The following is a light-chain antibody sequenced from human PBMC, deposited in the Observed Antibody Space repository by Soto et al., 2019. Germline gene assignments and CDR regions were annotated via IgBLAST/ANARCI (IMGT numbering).Light chain of an antibody. J-gene: IGKJ1*01. Sequence: DIVMTQSPDSLAVSLGERATINCKSSQSVLYSSNNKNYLAWYQQKPGQPPKLLIYWASTRESGVPDRFSGSGSGTEFTLTISSLQAEDGAVYYCQQYYSTPQTFGRGTKVEIK. CDR1: QSVLYSSNNKNY. V-gene: IGKV4-1*01. CDR3: QQYYSTPQT. CDR2: WAS.